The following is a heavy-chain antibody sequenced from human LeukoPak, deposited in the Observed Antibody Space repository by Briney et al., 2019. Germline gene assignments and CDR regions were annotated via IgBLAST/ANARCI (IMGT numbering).Heavy chain of an antibody. J-gene: IGHJ4*02. CDR3: AKVAKYYYGPETYYFFEQ. CDR1: GFSFDDYA. V-gene: IGHV3-9*01. Sequence: TGGSLRLSCAASGFSFDDYAMHWVRQAPGEGLEWVAGISWNSGSMDYVDSVKGRFTISRDYAKNSLYLQMNSLRVEDTAVYYCAKVAKYYYGPETYYFFEQWGQGTPVTASS. CDR2: ISWNSGSM. D-gene: IGHD3-10*01.